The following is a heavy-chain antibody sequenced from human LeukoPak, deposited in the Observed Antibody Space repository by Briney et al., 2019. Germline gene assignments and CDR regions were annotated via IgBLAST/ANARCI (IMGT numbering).Heavy chain of an antibody. CDR3: ARAPSTIFGLIGAFDI. Sequence: SETLSLTCTVSGGSISSYYWSWIRQPAGKGLEWIGRIYTSGSTNYNPSLKSRATMSVDTSKNQFSLKLSSVTAADTAVYYCARAPSTIFGLIGAFDIWGQGTMVTVSS. V-gene: IGHV4-4*07. CDR2: IYTSGST. D-gene: IGHD3-3*01. J-gene: IGHJ3*02. CDR1: GGSISSYY.